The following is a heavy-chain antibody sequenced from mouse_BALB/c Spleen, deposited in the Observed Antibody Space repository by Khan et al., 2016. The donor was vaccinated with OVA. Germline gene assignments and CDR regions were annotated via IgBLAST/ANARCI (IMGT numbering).Heavy chain of an antibody. CDR2: IIPNNGGT. Sequence: VRLQQSGPELVKPGASVTIPCKASGYTFTDYNMAWVQQSHGKSLEWIGDIIPNNGGTVYNQKFKGKATLTVDTSSRTAYMELRSLTAEDTAVYYCARHGYGGFGYWGQGTLVTVSA. CDR3: ARHGYGGFGY. CDR1: GYTFTDYN. J-gene: IGHJ3*01. D-gene: IGHD2-2*01. V-gene: IGHV1-18*01.